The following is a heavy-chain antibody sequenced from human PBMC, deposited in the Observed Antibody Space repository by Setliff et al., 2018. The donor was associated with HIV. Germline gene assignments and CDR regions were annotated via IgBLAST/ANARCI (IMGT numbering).Heavy chain of an antibody. J-gene: IGHJ1*01. CDR2: IYYNGNR. CDR3: AREGRWLEHPYGFAV. V-gene: IGHV4-59*01. CDR1: GGSIGNCY. D-gene: IGHD3-10*01. Sequence: NPSETLSLTCTVSGGSIGNCYWNWIRQSPGKGLEWIAYIYYNGNRNYNPSLKSRVTISVDTTKNQFSLKMASVTAADTAVYYCAREGRWLEHPYGFAVWGQGRLVTVSS.